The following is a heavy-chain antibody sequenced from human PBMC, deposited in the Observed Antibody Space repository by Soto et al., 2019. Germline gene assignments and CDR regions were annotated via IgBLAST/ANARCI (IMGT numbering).Heavy chain of an antibody. D-gene: IGHD2-2*01. CDR2: VSYEGNNK. Sequence: QVQLVESGGGVVQPGRSLRLSCAASGFNFNNYNLHWVRQAPSKGLEWVAVVSYEGNNKYYGDSVKGRFTISKDESKTTVYLQMTNLRSEDTANYYCARASSTTCQPYSCHYYGMDVWGLGTTVTVSS. CDR3: ARASSTTCQPYSCHYYGMDV. J-gene: IGHJ6*02. CDR1: GFNFNNYN. V-gene: IGHV3-30*03.